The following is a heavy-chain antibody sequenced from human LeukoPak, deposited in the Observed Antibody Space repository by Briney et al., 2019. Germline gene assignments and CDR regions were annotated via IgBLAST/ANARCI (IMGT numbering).Heavy chain of an antibody. J-gene: IGHJ4*02. CDR3: AKEGCPRVRGVMDY. D-gene: IGHD3-10*01. CDR1: GFAFNNYA. CDR2: ISGSGGST. V-gene: IGHV3-23*01. Sequence: GGSLRLSCAASGFAFNNYAMSWVRQAPGKGLEWVSGISGSGGSTYYADSVKGRFTISRDNSKNTLYLQMNSLRAEDTAVYYCAKEGCPRVRGVMDYWGQGTLVTVSS.